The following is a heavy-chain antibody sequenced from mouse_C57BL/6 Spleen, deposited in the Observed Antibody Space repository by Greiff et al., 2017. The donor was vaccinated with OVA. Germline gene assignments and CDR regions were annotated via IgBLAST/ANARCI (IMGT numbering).Heavy chain of an antibody. D-gene: IGHD1-1*01. CDR2: IHPNSGST. CDR3: ARRVITTVEATDE. CDR1: GYTFTSYW. Sequence: VQLQQPGAELVKPGASVKLSCKASGYTFTSYWMHWVKQRPGQGLEWIGMIHPNSGSTNYNEKFKSKATLTVAQSSTTAYLQLSSLTSEDSAVYYSARRVITTVEATDEGGKGTTRTVAA. J-gene: IGHJ2*01. V-gene: IGHV1-64*01.